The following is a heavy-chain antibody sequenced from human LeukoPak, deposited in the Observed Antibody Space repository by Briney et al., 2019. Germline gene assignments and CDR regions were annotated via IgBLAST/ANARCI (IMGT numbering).Heavy chain of an antibody. CDR3: ASLVTMVRGVT. D-gene: IGHD3-10*01. J-gene: IGHJ4*02. Sequence: PGRSLRLSCAAAGFTFDDYARHWVRQAPGKGLEWVAGISSNSSNIDYADSVKGRFTISRDNAKNSLYLQMNSLRAEDTAVYYCASLVTMVRGVTWGQGTLVTVSS. CDR2: ISSNSSNI. CDR1: GFTFDDYA. V-gene: IGHV3-9*01.